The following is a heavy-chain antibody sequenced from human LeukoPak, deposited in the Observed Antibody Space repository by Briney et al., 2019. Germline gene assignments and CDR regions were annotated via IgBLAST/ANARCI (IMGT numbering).Heavy chain of an antibody. J-gene: IGHJ4*02. D-gene: IGHD2-15*01. Sequence: GGSLRLSCAASGFTFSAYGMHWVRQAPGKGLEWVAFIRSDGSTKFNADSMKGRLTVSRDNSKNTLYLQMNSLRAEDTAVYYCAKAGVCSGGSCYSRYYFDYWGQGTLVTVSS. V-gene: IGHV3-30*02. CDR3: AKAGVCSGGSCYSRYYFDY. CDR2: IRSDGSTK. CDR1: GFTFSAYG.